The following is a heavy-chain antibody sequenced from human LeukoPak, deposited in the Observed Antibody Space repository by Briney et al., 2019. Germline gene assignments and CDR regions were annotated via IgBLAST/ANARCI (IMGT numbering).Heavy chain of an antibody. V-gene: IGHV4-39*07. J-gene: IGHJ4*02. CDR1: GGSISSSSYY. CDR2: INHSGST. Sequence: SETLSLTCTVSGGSISSSSYYWGWIRQPPGKGLEWIGEINHSGSTNYNPSLKSRVTISVDTSKNQFSLKLSSVTAADTAVYYCAKDNPIEEVPGLGPGHWGQGTLVTVSS. D-gene: IGHD2-2*01. CDR3: AKDNPIEEVPGLGPGH.